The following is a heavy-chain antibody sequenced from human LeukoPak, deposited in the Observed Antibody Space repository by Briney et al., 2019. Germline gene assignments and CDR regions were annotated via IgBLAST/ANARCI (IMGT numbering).Heavy chain of an antibody. CDR1: GFTFSSYA. CDR3: ARDDPINYYGMDV. CDR2: ISSSSSYI. J-gene: IGHJ6*02. Sequence: GGSLRLSGAASGFTFSSYAMSWVRQAPGKGLEWVSSISSSSSYIYYADSVKGRFTISRDNAKNSLYLQMNSLRAEDTAVYYCARDDPINYYGMDVWGQGTTVTVSS. D-gene: IGHD2-21*01. V-gene: IGHV3-21*01.